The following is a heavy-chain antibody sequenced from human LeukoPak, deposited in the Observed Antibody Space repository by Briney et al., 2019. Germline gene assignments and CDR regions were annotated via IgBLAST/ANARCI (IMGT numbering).Heavy chain of an antibody. Sequence: SETLSLTCTVSDGSVSSGSYYWSWIRQSPGKGLEWIGHIFYSGNTNYNPSLKSRVTISVDTSKNQFSLKLSSVTAADTAVYYCARDTNGVDVWGQGTTVTVSS. D-gene: IGHD1-1*01. CDR2: IFYSGNT. V-gene: IGHV4-61*01. J-gene: IGHJ6*02. CDR1: DGSVSSGSYY. CDR3: ARDTNGVDV.